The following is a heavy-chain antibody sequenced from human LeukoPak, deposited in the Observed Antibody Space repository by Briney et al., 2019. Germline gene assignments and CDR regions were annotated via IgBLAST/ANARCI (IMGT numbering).Heavy chain of an antibody. CDR1: GGSISSFY. Sequence: SETLSPTFTVSGGSISSFYWSWFRQPPGKDLECIGRFYTTGSTHYNPSLKSRVTMSVDTSKIRFSLKLSSVTAADTAVYYCAREAYYYYYMDVWGKGTTVTVSS. J-gene: IGHJ6*03. CDR2: FYTTGST. V-gene: IGHV4-4*07. CDR3: AREAYYYYYMDV.